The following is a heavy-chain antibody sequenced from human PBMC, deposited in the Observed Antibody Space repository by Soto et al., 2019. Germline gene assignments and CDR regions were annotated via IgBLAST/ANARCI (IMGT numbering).Heavy chain of an antibody. CDR3: ARAIPGSYYKFDY. V-gene: IGHV4-38-2*02. CDR2: IYQSGST. D-gene: IGHD3-10*01. J-gene: IGHJ4*02. CDR1: GYSISIGNY. Sequence: PSETLSLTCPVSGYSISIGNYWGWIRQPPGKRLEWIGSIYQSGSTYYNPSLRSRATISVDTSKNQFSLKLSSVTAADTAVYYCARAIPGSYYKFDYWGQGALVTVSS.